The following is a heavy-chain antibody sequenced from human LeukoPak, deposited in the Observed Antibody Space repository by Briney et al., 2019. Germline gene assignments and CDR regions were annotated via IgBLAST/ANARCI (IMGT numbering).Heavy chain of an antibody. V-gene: IGHV3-11*01. CDR2: ISSSGSTI. CDR3: ARVVTAPEYYFDY. J-gene: IGHJ4*02. CDR1: GFTFSDYY. D-gene: IGHD2-21*02. Sequence: GGPLRLSCAASGFTFSDYYMSWIRQAPGKGLEWVSYISSSGSTIYYADSVKGRFTISRDNAKNSLYLQMNSLRAEDTAVYYCARVVTAPEYYFDYWGQGTLVTVSS.